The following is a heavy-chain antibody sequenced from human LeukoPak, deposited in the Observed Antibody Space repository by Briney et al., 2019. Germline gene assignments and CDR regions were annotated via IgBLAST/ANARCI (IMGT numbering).Heavy chain of an antibody. CDR1: GFKFSSFG. V-gene: IGHV3-74*01. Sequence: QPGGSLRLSCAASGFKFSSFGIHWVRQAPGKGLVWVSRSKNNGRSTSYADSVKGRFTISRDSAKNTLFLQMDSLRAEDTAVYYCARAGYSSGWYYFDYWGQGTLVTVSS. CDR3: ARAGYSSGWYYFDY. J-gene: IGHJ4*02. D-gene: IGHD6-19*01. CDR2: SKNNGRST.